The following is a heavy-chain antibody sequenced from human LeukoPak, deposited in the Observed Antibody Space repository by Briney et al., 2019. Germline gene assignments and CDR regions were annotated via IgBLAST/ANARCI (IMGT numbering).Heavy chain of an antibody. CDR1: GGSISSYY. D-gene: IGHD1-26*01. Sequence: SGTLSLTCTVSGGSISSYYWSWIRHPAGKGLEWIGRIYTSGSTNYNPSLKSRVTMSVDTSKNQFSLKLSSVTAADTAVYYCASSQVGATTGYYFDYWGQGTLVTASS. J-gene: IGHJ4*02. CDR2: IYTSGST. CDR3: ASSQVGATTGYYFDY. V-gene: IGHV4-4*07.